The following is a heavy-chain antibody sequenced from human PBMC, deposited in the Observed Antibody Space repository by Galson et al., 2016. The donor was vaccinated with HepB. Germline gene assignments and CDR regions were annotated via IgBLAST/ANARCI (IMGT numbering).Heavy chain of an antibody. Sequence: SLRLSCAASGFTFSNYAMTWVRQAPGRGLEWVSGISRTSGSIFYADSVKGRFTISRDNSRSTLYLQMHSLRADDTAIYYCTKQLGDYPAFDSWGQGTLVTVSS. V-gene: IGHV3-23*01. CDR1: GFTFSNYA. CDR3: TKQLGDYPAFDS. CDR2: ISRTSGSI. J-gene: IGHJ3*02. D-gene: IGHD4-17*01.